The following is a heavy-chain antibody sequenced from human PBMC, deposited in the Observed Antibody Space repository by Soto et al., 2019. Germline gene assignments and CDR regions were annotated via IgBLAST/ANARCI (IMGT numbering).Heavy chain of an antibody. J-gene: IGHJ5*02. V-gene: IGHV1-69*04. CDR2: IIPILGIA. Sequence: SVKVSCKASGGTFSSYTISWVRQAPGQGLEWMGRIIPILGIANYAQKFQGRVTITADKSTSTAYMELSSLRSEDTAVYYCARDVVPAAMSVFSWFDPWGQGTLVTVSS. D-gene: IGHD2-2*01. CDR1: GGTFSSYT. CDR3: ARDVVPAAMSVFSWFDP.